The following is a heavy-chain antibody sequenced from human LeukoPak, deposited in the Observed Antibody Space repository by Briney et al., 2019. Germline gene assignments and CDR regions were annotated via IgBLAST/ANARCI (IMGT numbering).Heavy chain of an antibody. Sequence: PGGSLRLSCAASGFTFSSYGMHWVRQAPGKGLEWVAVISYDGSNKYYADSVKGRFTISRDNSKNTLYLQMNSLRAEDTAVYYCAKALGYSYGYVDYWGQGTLVTVSS. CDR2: ISYDGSNK. CDR3: AKALGYSYGYVDY. CDR1: GFTFSSYG. D-gene: IGHD5-18*01. V-gene: IGHV3-30*18. J-gene: IGHJ4*02.